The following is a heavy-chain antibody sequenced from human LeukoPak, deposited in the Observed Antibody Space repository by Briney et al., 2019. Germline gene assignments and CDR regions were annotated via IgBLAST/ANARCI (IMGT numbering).Heavy chain of an antibody. CDR1: GYSFTSYL. CDR3: TRSGPAAVPDNWFDA. CDR2: IYPGDSDI. Sequence: GEPLKISCKGSGYSFTSYLIAWVRQMPGKGLEWMGIIYPGDSDIKYSPSFQGQVTMSADKSISTAYLQWSSLKASDPAVYFCTRSGPAAVPDNWFDAWGQGTLVTVSS. J-gene: IGHJ5*02. V-gene: IGHV5-51*01. D-gene: IGHD2-2*01.